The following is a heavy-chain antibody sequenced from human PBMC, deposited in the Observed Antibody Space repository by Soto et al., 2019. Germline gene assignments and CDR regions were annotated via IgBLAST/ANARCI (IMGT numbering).Heavy chain of an antibody. CDR1: GYSLRSNY. V-gene: IGHV1-2*02. J-gene: IGHJ5*02. CDR2: INPNSSGT. CDR3: ARAAGRFGELFWFDP. Sequence: QVQLVQSGAEVKKPGASVKVSCKASGYSLRSNYVHWVRQAPGQGLEWMGWINPNSSGTVYAQKFQGRVSMTRDASLTTAYMQLNRLTSDDTAVYYCARAAGRFGELFWFDPRGQGTLVSVSS. D-gene: IGHD3-10*01.